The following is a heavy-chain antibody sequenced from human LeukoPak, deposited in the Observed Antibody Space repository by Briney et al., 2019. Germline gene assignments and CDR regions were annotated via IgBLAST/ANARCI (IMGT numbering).Heavy chain of an antibody. D-gene: IGHD3-10*01. CDR3: GSESVGPYGSTSFDY. V-gene: IGHV3-53*01. CDR2: IYSGGST. CDR1: GFTVSSNY. Sequence: PGGSLRLSCAASGFTVSSNYMSWVRQAPGKGLEWVSVIYSGGSTYYAGSVKGRFTLSRNNSKNKPYLQMNSLRTEDTAVYYFGSESVGPYGSTSFDYWGQGTLVTVSS. J-gene: IGHJ4*02.